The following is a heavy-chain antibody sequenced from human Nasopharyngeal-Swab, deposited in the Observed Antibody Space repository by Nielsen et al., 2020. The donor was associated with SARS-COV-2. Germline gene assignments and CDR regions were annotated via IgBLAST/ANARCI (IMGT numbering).Heavy chain of an antibody. J-gene: IGHJ4*02. CDR2: IRRDSGAR. Sequence: GESLKISCVGSGFSLSNYWMSWVRRAPGRGLEWVANIRRDSGARFYVDSVKGRFTISRDNAKNSLYLQMNSLRAEDTAVYYCVRDTGAWDFDYWGQGTLITVSS. CDR3: VRDTGAWDFDY. V-gene: IGHV3-7*01. CDR1: GFSLSNYW. D-gene: IGHD1-26*01.